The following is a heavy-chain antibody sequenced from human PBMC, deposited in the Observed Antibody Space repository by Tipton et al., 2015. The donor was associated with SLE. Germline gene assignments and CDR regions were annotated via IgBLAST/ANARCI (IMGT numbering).Heavy chain of an antibody. D-gene: IGHD6-13*01. J-gene: IGHJ4*02. V-gene: IGHV5-10-1*01. CDR3: ARRSPYYSSSYYFDY. CDR2: IDPSDSYT. CDR1: GYSFTSYW. Sequence: QLVQSGAEVKKPGESLRISCKGSGYSFTSYWISWVRQMPGKGLEWMGRIDPSDSYTNYSPSFQGHVTISADKSISTAYLQWSSLKASDTAMYYCARRSPYYSSSYYFDYGGQGTLVTVSS.